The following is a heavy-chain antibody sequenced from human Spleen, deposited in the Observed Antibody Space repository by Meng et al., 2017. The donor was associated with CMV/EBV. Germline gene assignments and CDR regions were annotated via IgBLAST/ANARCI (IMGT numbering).Heavy chain of an antibody. CDR3: ATSTPGEGYFDY. CDR2: ISWNSGNR. D-gene: IGHD2-15*01. CDR1: GFNFDDYA. V-gene: IGHV3-9*01. Sequence: SLKISCAASGFNFDDYAMNWVRQAPGKGLEWVAGISWNSGNRAYADSVKGRFTISRDNAKNSLYLQMNSLRADDTAVYYCATSTPGEGYFDYWGQGTLVTVSS. J-gene: IGHJ4*02.